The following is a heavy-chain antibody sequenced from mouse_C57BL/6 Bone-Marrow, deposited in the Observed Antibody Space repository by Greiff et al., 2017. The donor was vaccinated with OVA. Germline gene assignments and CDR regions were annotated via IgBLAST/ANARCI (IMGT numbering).Heavy chain of an antibody. CDR2: IYPGSGST. CDR3: ARKDYGNLPGVAY. V-gene: IGHV1-55*01. CDR1: GYTFTSYW. D-gene: IGHD2-1*01. Sequence: QVQLQQPGAELVKPGASVKMSCKASGYTFTSYWITWVKQRPGQGLEWIGDIYPGSGSTNYNEKFKSKATLTVDTSSSTAYMQLSSLTSEDSAVYYCARKDYGNLPGVAYWGKGTLVTVSA. J-gene: IGHJ3*01.